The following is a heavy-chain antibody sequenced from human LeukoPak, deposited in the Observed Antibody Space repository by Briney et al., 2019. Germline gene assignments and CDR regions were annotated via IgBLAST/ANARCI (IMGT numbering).Heavy chain of an antibody. J-gene: IGHJ4*02. CDR1: GGSISSGDYY. Sequence: SETLSLTCTVSGGSISSGDYYWSWIRQPPGKGLEWTGYIYYSGSTYYNPSLKSRVTISVDTSKNQFSLKLSSVTAADTAVYYCARGIQYSSGWYLGYYFDYWGQGTLVTVSS. CDR3: ARGIQYSSGWYLGYYFDY. CDR2: IYYSGST. V-gene: IGHV4-30-4*01. D-gene: IGHD6-19*01.